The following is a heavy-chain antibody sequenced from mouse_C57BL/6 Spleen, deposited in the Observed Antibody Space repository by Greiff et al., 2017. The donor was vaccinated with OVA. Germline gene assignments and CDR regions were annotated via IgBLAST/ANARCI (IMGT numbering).Heavy chain of an antibody. CDR2: ISNGGGST. V-gene: IGHV5-12*01. CDR1: GFTFSDYY. Sequence: EVQLVESGGGLVQPGGSLKLSCAASGFTFSDYYMYWVRQTPEKRLEWVAYISNGGGSTYYPDTVKGRFTISRDNAKNTLYLQMSRLKSEDTAMYYCARYYDYDGRVSFDYWGQGTTLTVSS. CDR3: ARYYDYDGRVSFDY. J-gene: IGHJ2*01. D-gene: IGHD2-4*01.